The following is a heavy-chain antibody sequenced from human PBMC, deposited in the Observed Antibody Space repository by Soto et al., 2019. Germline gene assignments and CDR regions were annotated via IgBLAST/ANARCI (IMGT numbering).Heavy chain of an antibody. D-gene: IGHD3-10*01. CDR2: ISGSGGST. CDR1: GFTFSSYA. J-gene: IGHJ4*02. CDR3: AKDRASKYYYGSGTSDY. Sequence: PGGSLRLSCAASGFTFSSYAMSWARQAPGKGLEWVSAISGSGGSTYYADSVKGRFTISRDNSKNTLYLQMNSLRAEDTAVYYCAKDRASKYYYGSGTSDYWGQGTLVTVSS. V-gene: IGHV3-23*01.